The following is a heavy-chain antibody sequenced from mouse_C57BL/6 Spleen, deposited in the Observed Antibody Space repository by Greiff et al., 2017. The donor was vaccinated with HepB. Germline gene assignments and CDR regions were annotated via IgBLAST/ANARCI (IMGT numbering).Heavy chain of an antibody. CDR1: GYTFTTYP. Sequence: QVHVKQSGAELVKPGASVKMSCKASGYTFTTYPIEWMKQNHGKSLEWIGNFHPYNDDTKYNEKFKGKATLTVEKSSSTVYLELSRLTSDDSAVYYCARGGAYDGYYRYAMDYWGQGTSVTVSS. CDR2: FHPYNDDT. V-gene: IGHV1-47*01. D-gene: IGHD2-3*01. J-gene: IGHJ4*01. CDR3: ARGGAYDGYYRYAMDY.